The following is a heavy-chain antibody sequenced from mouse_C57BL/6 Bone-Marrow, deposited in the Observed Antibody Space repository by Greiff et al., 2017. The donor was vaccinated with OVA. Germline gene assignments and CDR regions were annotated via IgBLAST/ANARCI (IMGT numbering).Heavy chain of an antibody. CDR1: GYTFTSYG. V-gene: IGHV1-81*01. CDR3: ASLYDSWYFDV. J-gene: IGHJ1*03. Sequence: QVQLKESGAELARPGASVKLSCKASGYTFTSYGISWVKQRTGQGLEWIGEIYPRSGNTYYNEKFKGKATLTADKSSSTAYMELRSLTSEDSAVYFCASLYDSWYFDVWGTGTTVTVSS. D-gene: IGHD2-3*01. CDR2: IYPRSGNT.